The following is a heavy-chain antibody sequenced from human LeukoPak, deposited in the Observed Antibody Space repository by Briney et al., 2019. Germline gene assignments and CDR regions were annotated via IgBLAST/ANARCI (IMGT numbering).Heavy chain of an antibody. CDR1: GFTFSSYG. CDR3: ARDPGTYYGMDV. J-gene: IGHJ6*02. D-gene: IGHD3-10*01. Sequence: GGSLRLSCAASGFTFSSYGMHWVRQAPGKGLEWVAFIRYDGSNKYYADSVKGRFTISRDNSKNTLYLQMNSLRAEDTAVYYCARDPGTYYGMDVWGQGTTVTVSS. CDR2: IRYDGSNK. V-gene: IGHV3-30*02.